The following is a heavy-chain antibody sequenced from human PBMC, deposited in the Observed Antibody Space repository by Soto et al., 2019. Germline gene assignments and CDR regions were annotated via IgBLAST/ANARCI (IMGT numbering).Heavy chain of an antibody. D-gene: IGHD2-2*01. CDR3: AKDKDGYQRWALDY. Sequence: AGALRLSCSPSGFTFSTRGMQYVRKATGKGLEWVAVISYDGSNQYYADSVKGRFTISRDNSKNTLYLQMNSLRAEDTAVYYCAKDKDGYQRWALDYWGQGTLVTVSS. CDR2: ISYDGSNQ. V-gene: IGHV3-30*18. J-gene: IGHJ4*02. CDR1: GFTFSTRG.